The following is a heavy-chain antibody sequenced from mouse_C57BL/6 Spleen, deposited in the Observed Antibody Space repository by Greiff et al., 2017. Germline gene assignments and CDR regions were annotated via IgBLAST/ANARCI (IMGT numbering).Heavy chain of an antibody. V-gene: IGHV2-2*01. CDR2: IWSGGST. D-gene: IGHD1-1*01. J-gene: IGHJ1*03. CDR1: GFSLTSYG. Sequence: VQVVESGPGLVQPSQSLSITCTVSGFSLTSYGVPWVRQSPGKGLEWLGVIWSGGSTDYNAAFISRLSISKDNSKSQVFFKMNSLQADDTAIYYCARTWGYGSSWYFDVGGTGTTVTVSS. CDR3: ARTWGYGSSWYFDV.